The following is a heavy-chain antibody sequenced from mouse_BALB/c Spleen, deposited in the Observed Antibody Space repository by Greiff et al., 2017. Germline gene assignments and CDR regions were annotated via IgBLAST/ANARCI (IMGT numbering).Heavy chain of an antibody. CDR1: GFTFTSYV. Sequence: VQLQQSGPGLVKPGASVKMSCTASGFTFTSYVMHWVKQTPGQGLEWIGYINPYNDSTKYNEKFKGKVTLTSDKSSSTDYMDLSSLTSEDSAVYYCATLPRLAYWGQGTLVTGSA. D-gene: IGHD1-2*01. V-gene: IGHV1-14*01. CDR2: INPYNDST. CDR3: ATLPRLAY. J-gene: IGHJ3*01.